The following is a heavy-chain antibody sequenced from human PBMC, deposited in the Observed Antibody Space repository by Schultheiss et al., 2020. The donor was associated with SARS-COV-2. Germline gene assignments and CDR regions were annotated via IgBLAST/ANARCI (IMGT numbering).Heavy chain of an antibody. D-gene: IGHD4-17*01. V-gene: IGHV4-38-2*02. CDR1: GYSISSGYY. J-gene: IGHJ4*02. Sequence: SETLSLTCTVSGYSISSGYYWGWIRQPPGKGLEWIGSIYYSGSTYYNPSLKSRVTISVDTSKNQFSLKLSSVTAADTAVYYCARDYGDYEKADYWGQGTLVTVSS. CDR3: ARDYGDYEKADY. CDR2: IYYSGST.